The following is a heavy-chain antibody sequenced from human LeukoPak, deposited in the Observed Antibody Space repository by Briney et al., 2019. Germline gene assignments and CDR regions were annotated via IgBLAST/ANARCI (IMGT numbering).Heavy chain of an antibody. D-gene: IGHD6-13*01. V-gene: IGHV3-30-3*01. CDR2: ISYDGSNK. Sequence: GGSLRLSCAASGFTFSSYAMHWVRQAPGKGLEWVTVISYDGSNKYYADSVKGRFTISGDNSKNTLYLQMNSLRAEDTAVYYCARDLMAAAGGPWGQGTLVTVSS. CDR1: GFTFSSYA. J-gene: IGHJ5*02. CDR3: ARDLMAAAGGP.